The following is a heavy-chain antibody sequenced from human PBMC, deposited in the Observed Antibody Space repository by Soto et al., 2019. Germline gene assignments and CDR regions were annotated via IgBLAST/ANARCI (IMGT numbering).Heavy chain of an antibody. CDR3: ASRYGGALDY. J-gene: IGHJ4*02. V-gene: IGHV4-59*08. CDR1: GGSLSSYY. CDR2: IYYSGST. Sequence: QVQLQESGPGLVKPSETLSLTCTVSGGSLSSYYWSWIRQPPGKGLEWIGYIYYSGSTNYNPSLTVRVTISVDTSKNQFSLKLSSVTAADTAVYYCASRYGGALDYWGQGTLVTVSS. D-gene: IGHD4-17*01.